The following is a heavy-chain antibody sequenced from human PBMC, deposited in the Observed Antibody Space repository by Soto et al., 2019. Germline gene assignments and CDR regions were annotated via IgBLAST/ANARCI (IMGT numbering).Heavy chain of an antibody. Sequence: HPGGSLRLSCAASGFTFSSYAMHWVRQAPGKGLEWVAVISYDGSNKYYADSVKGRFTISRDNSKNTLYLQMNSLRAEDTAVYYCARSDPYYYDSSGYYAYWGQGTLVTVS. CDR2: ISYDGSNK. J-gene: IGHJ4*02. CDR1: GFTFSSYA. D-gene: IGHD3-22*01. V-gene: IGHV3-30-3*01. CDR3: ARSDPYYYDSSGYYAY.